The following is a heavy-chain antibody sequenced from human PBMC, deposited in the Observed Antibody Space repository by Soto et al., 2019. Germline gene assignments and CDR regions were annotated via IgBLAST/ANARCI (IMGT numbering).Heavy chain of an antibody. CDR2: ISYDGSNK. D-gene: IGHD5-18*01. V-gene: IGHV3-30-3*01. CDR3: ARVNSCISANYTAMVSPFDY. Sequence: GGSLRLSCAASGFTFSSYAMHWVRQAPGKGLEWVAVISYDGSNKYYADSVKGRFTISRDNSKNTLYLQMNSLRAEDTAVYYCARVNSCISANYTAMVSPFDYWGQGTLVTVSS. J-gene: IGHJ4*02. CDR1: GFTFSSYA.